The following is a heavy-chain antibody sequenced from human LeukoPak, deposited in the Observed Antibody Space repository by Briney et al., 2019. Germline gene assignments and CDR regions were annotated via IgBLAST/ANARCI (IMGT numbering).Heavy chain of an antibody. D-gene: IGHD3-3*01. V-gene: IGHV3-66*01. Sequence: GGSLRLSCAASGFTVSPNYMTWVRQAPGKGLEWVSVIYSGGSTYYADSVKGRFTISRDNSKSTLYLQMSSLRAEDTAVYYCANHFTRLSGPLRYWGQGTLVTVSS. CDR2: IYSGGST. CDR1: GFTVSPNY. CDR3: ANHFTRLSGPLRY. J-gene: IGHJ4*02.